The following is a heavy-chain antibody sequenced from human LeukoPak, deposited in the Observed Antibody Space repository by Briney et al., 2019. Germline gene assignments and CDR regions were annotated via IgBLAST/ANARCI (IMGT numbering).Heavy chain of an antibody. J-gene: IGHJ4*02. CDR2: IYTSGST. CDR1: GGSISSYY. CDR3: AREGLLGNDHYFDY. D-gene: IGHD7-27*01. Sequence: SETLSLTCTVSGGSISSYYWSWIRQPAGKGLEWIGRIYTSGSTNYNPSLKSRVTMSVDTSKNQFSLKLSSVTAADTAVYYRAREGLLGNDHYFDYWGQGTLVTVSS. V-gene: IGHV4-4*07.